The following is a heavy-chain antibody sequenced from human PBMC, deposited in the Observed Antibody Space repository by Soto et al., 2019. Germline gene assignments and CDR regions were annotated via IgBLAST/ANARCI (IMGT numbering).Heavy chain of an antibody. V-gene: IGHV4-59*01. CDR3: ARTIGYCSGGSCYSDYYYYYMDV. CDR2: IYYSGST. Sequence: SETLSLTCTVSGGSISSYYWSWIRQPPGKGLEWIGYIYYSGSTNYNPSLKSRVTISVDTSKNQFSLKLSSVTAADTAVYYCARTIGYCSGGSCYSDYYYYYMDVWGKGTTVTVS. D-gene: IGHD2-15*01. J-gene: IGHJ6*03. CDR1: GGSISSYY.